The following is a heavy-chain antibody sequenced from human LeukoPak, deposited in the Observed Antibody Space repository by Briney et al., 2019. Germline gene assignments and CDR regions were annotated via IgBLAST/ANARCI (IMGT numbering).Heavy chain of an antibody. CDR3: AKGGGEYSYGFDY. D-gene: IGHD5-18*01. J-gene: IGHJ4*02. CDR1: GLTFSSYA. Sequence: GGSLRLSCAASGLTFSSYAMSWVRQAPGKGLEWVSAISGSGGSTYYADSVKGRFTISRDNSKNTLYLQMNSLRAEDTAVYYCAKGGGEYSYGFDYWGQGTLVTVSS. CDR2: ISGSGGST. V-gene: IGHV3-23*01.